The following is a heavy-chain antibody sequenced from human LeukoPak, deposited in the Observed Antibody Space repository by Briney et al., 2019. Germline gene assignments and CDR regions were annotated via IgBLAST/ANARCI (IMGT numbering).Heavy chain of an antibody. Sequence: ASVKVSCKASGGTFSSYAISWVRQAPGQGLEWMGWISPYNGNTNSAQKFQGRVTMTTDTSTATAYMELRSLRSDDTALYYCARDRAVNSRDAFDFWGQGTMVTVSS. V-gene: IGHV1-18*01. D-gene: IGHD2-21*01. CDR1: GGTFSSYA. CDR3: ARDRAVNSRDAFDF. J-gene: IGHJ3*01. CDR2: ISPYNGNT.